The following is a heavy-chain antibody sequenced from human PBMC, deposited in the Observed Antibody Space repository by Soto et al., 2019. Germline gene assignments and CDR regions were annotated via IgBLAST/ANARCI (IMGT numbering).Heavy chain of an antibody. D-gene: IGHD3-3*02. CDR2: IYYSGST. Sequence: SETLSLTCTVSGGSIGSSSHYWGWIRQPPGKGLEWIGSIYYSGSTYYNPSLKSRVTISVDTSKNQFSLKLSSVTAADTAVYYCASPKIAFYNWFDPWGQGTLVTVSS. J-gene: IGHJ5*02. V-gene: IGHV4-39*01. CDR1: GGSIGSSSHY. CDR3: ASPKIAFYNWFDP.